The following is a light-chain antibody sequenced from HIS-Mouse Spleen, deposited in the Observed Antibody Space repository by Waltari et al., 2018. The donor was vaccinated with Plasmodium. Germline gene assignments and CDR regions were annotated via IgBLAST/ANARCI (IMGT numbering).Light chain of an antibody. Sequence: DIVMTQSPLSLTVTPGEPDSISCRSSQSLLHSNGYNYLDWYLQKPGQSPQLLNYLGSNRASGVPDRFSGSGSGTDFTLKISRVEAEDVGVYYCMQALQTVYTFGQGTKLEIK. V-gene: IGKV2-28*01. J-gene: IGKJ2*01. CDR3: MQALQTVYT. CDR1: QSLLHSNGYNY. CDR2: LGS.